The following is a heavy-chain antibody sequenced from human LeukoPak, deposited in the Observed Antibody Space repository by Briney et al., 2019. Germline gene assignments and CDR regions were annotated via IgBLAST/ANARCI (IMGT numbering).Heavy chain of an antibody. CDR3: ARSRVLDYDFWSGLLPVGAPYNYFDY. CDR2: IYSGGST. CDR1: GFTVSSNY. V-gene: IGHV3-66*02. J-gene: IGHJ4*02. Sequence: GGSLRLSCAASGFTVSSNYMSWVRQAPGKGLEWVSVIYSGGSTYYADSVKGQFTISRDNSKNTLYLQMNSLRAEDTAVYYCARSRVLDYDFWSGLLPVGAPYNYFDYWGQGTLVTVSS. D-gene: IGHD3-3*01.